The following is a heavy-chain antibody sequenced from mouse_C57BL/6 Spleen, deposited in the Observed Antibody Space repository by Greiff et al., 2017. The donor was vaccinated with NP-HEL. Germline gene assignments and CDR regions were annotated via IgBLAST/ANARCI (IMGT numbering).Heavy chain of an antibody. CDR2: IDPEDGET. CDR1: GFNIKDYY. D-gene: IGHD1-1*01. V-gene: IGHV14-2*01. Sequence: EVQLQQSGAELVKPGASVKLSCTAPGFNIKDYYMHWVKQRTEQGLEWIGRIDPEDGETKYAPKFQGKATITADTSSNTAYLQLSSLTSEDTAVYYCARHYYGSSSYWYFDVWGTGTTVTVSS. CDR3: ARHYYGSSSYWYFDV. J-gene: IGHJ1*03.